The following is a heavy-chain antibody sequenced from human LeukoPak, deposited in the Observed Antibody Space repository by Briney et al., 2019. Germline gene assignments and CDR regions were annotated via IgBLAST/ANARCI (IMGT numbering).Heavy chain of an antibody. Sequence: GGSLRLSCAASGFTFSSYAMSWVRQAPGKGLEWVSAISGSGGSTYYADSVKGRFTISRDNSKNTLYLQMHTLRAEDTAIYYCAKARYDYGDPVGWFDPWGQGTLVTVSS. D-gene: IGHD4-17*01. V-gene: IGHV3-23*01. J-gene: IGHJ5*02. CDR2: ISGSGGST. CDR1: GFTFSSYA. CDR3: AKARYDYGDPVGWFDP.